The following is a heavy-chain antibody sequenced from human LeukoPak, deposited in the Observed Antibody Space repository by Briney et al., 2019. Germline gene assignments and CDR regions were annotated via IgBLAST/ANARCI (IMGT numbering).Heavy chain of an antibody. CDR3: ARAPVRVAAVGKYFDY. J-gene: IGHJ4*02. D-gene: IGHD6-13*01. CDR1: GGSFSNYY. V-gene: IGHV4-34*01. Sequence: SSETLSLTGAVYGGSFSNYYWSWIRQPPGKGLEWIGEIDHSGSTNYNPSLKSRLTISVDTSKKQFSLKLSSVTAADTAVYYCARAPVRVAAVGKYFDYWGQGTLVTVSS. CDR2: IDHSGST.